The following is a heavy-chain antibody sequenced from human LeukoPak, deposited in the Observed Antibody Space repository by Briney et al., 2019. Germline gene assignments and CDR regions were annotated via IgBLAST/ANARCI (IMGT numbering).Heavy chain of an antibody. D-gene: IGHD2/OR15-2a*01. CDR2: IPVSGRT. Sequence: PSETLSLTCIVTGGSISSNNWSWFRQPPGKELEGIGYIPVSGRTNYNPSLNSRVPISQDPSKNQFPLRLAYVTPADTGVDYCVGHQRIYDPFDPWGQGTLVTVSS. CDR1: GGSISSNN. J-gene: IGHJ5*02. V-gene: IGHV4-59*08. CDR3: VGHQRIYDPFDP.